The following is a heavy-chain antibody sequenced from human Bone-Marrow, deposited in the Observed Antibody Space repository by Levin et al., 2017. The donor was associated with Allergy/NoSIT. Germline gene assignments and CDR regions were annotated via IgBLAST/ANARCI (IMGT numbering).Heavy chain of an antibody. Sequence: PSETLSLTCTVSGGSISSGDYYWSWIRQPPGKGLEWIGYIYYSGSTYYNPSLKSRVTISVDTSKNQFSLKLSSVTAADTAVYYCAREDRGYSGYEIGYWGQGTLVTVSS. CDR1: GGSISSGDYY. J-gene: IGHJ4*02. CDR2: IYYSGST. CDR3: AREDRGYSGYEIGY. D-gene: IGHD5-12*01. V-gene: IGHV4-30-4*01.